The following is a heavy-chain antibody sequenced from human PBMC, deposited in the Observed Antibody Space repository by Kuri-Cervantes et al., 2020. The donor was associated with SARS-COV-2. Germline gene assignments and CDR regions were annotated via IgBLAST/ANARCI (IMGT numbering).Heavy chain of an antibody. V-gene: IGHV1-46*01. J-gene: IGHJ6*03. CDR1: GYTFTSYY. CDR3: ARAFSGGQLLSGWSRQTYYYYYYMDV. CDR2: INPSGGST. Sequence: ASVKVSCKASGYTFTSYYMHCARQAPGQGLEWMGIINPSGGSTSYAQKFQGRVTMTRDTSTSTVYMELSSLRSEDTAVYYCARAFSGGQLLSGWSRQTYYYYYYMDVWGKGTTVTVSS. D-gene: IGHD2-2*01.